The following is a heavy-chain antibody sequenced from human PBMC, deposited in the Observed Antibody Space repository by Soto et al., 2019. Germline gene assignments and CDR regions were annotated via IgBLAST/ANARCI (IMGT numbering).Heavy chain of an antibody. CDR1: VGSISSYY. J-gene: IGHJ6*02. D-gene: IGHD3-3*01. CDR3: ASGGKYYDFWSGYPGGYYYYGMDV. Sequence: PSETLSLTCTVSVGSISSYYWSLIRQPAGKGLEWIGRIYTSGSTNYNPSLKIRVTMSVYTSKNQLSLKLSSVTAADTAVYYCASGGKYYDFWSGYPGGYYYYGMDVWGQGTTVTVSS. CDR2: IYTSGST. V-gene: IGHV4-4*07.